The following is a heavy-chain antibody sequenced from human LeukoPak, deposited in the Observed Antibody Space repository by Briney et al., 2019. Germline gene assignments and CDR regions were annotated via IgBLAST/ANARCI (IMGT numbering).Heavy chain of an antibody. CDR2: ISSSSSYI. Sequence: NPGGSLRLSCAASGFTFSSYSMNWVRQAPGKGLEWVSSISSSSSYIYYADSVKGRFTISRDNAKNSLYLQMNSLRAEDTAVYYCARDLPRRGYSGYEYWGQGTLVTVSS. CDR1: GFTFSSYS. D-gene: IGHD5-12*01. CDR3: ARDLPRRGYSGYEY. V-gene: IGHV3-21*01. J-gene: IGHJ4*02.